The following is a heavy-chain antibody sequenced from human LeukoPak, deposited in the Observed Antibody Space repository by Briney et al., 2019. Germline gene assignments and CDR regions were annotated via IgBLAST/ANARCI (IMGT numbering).Heavy chain of an antibody. J-gene: IGHJ4*02. CDR1: GGSISSYY. CDR2: IYTSGST. CDR3: ARGSIDDYVWGSYRPRWYFDY. D-gene: IGHD3-16*02. V-gene: IGHV4-4*07. Sequence: PSETLSLTCTVSGGSISSYYWSWIRQPAGKGLEWIGRIYTSGSTNYNPSLKSRVTMSVDTSKNQFSLKLSSVTAADTAVYYCARGSIDDYVWGSYRPRWYFDYWGQGTLVTVSS.